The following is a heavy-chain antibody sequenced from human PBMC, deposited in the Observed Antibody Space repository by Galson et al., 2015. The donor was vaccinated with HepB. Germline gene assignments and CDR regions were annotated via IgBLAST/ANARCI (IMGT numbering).Heavy chain of an antibody. CDR3: ARAYGDYGAPIFDY. J-gene: IGHJ4*02. CDR1: GYTFTSYA. Sequence: SVKVSCKASGYTFTSYAMHWVRQAPGQRLEWMGWINGSNGNTKYSQKFQGRVTITRDTSASTAYMELRSLRSDDTAMYYCARAYGDYGAPIFDYWGQGTLVTVSS. CDR2: INGSNGNT. D-gene: IGHD4-17*01. V-gene: IGHV1-3*01.